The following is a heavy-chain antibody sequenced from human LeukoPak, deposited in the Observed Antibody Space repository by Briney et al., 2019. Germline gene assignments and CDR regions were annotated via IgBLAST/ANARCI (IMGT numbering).Heavy chain of an antibody. J-gene: IGHJ4*02. D-gene: IGHD2-2*02. CDR3: ARHQMSIPHQWPMDY. V-gene: IGHV4-39*01. Sequence: PSETLSLTCTVSGGSISSSDSSWGWIRQPPGKGLEWIGSIFYGGKTYQRPYLASRLTISVDTSRNQFSLKVISVTDADTAVYYCARHQMSIPHQWPMDYWGQGILVIVSS. CDR2: IFYGGKT. CDR1: GGSISSSDSS.